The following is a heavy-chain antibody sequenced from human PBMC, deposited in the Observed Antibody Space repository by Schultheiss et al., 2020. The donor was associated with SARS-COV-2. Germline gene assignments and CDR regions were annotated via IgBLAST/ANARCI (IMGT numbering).Heavy chain of an antibody. CDR2: IIPIFGTA. CDR3: ARRRDTAMSRLEDYYYGMDV. Sequence: SVKVSCKASGYTFTSYGISWVRQAPGQGLEWMGGIIPIFGTANYAQKFQGRVTITADKSTSTAYMELSSLRSEDTAVYYCARRRDTAMSRLEDYYYGMDVWGQGTTVTVSS. V-gene: IGHV1-69*06. J-gene: IGHJ6*02. D-gene: IGHD5-18*01. CDR1: GYTFTSYG.